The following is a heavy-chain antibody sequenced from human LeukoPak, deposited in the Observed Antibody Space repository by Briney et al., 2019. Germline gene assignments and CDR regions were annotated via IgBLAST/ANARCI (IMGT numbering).Heavy chain of an antibody. J-gene: IGHJ3*02. D-gene: IGHD6-13*01. Sequence: ASVKVSCKASGYTFTSYAMHWVRQAPGQRLGWMGWINAGNGNTKYSQKFQGRVTITRDTSASTAYMELSSLRSEDTAVYYCARWDSSSWYYRADAFDIWGQGTMVTVSS. CDR2: INAGNGNT. CDR3: ARWDSSSWYYRADAFDI. V-gene: IGHV1-3*01. CDR1: GYTFTSYA.